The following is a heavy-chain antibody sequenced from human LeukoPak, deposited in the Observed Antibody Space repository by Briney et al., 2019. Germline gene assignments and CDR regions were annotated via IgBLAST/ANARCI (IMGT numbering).Heavy chain of an antibody. CDR1: GFTLSDYY. CDR3: ARDKSNKGHDC. CDR2: VSNGGSSSI. Sequence: GGSLRLSCAASGFTLSDYYMNWIRQAPGKGLEWVSFVSNGGSSSILYADSVKGRIIAFRNYAKNLLFLQMNSLRDDDTGVYYCARDKSNKGHDCWGQGTLVTVSS. J-gene: IGHJ4*02. V-gene: IGHV3-11*01.